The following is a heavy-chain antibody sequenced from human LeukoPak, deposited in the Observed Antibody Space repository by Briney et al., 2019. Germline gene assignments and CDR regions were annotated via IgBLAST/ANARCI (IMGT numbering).Heavy chain of an antibody. Sequence: PSETLSLTCTVSGGSIGSNSYYWGWIRQPPGKGLEWIGSIYYSGSTYYNPSLKSRVTISVDTSKNQFSLKLNSVTAADTAVYYCTRRRSRWYFDLWGRGTLVTVSS. CDR3: TRRRSRWYFDL. V-gene: IGHV4-39*01. CDR1: GGSIGSNSYY. J-gene: IGHJ2*01. CDR2: IYYSGST.